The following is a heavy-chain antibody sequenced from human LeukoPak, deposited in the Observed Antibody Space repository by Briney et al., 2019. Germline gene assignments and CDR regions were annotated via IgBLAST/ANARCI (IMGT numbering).Heavy chain of an antibody. J-gene: IGHJ6*03. Sequence: GGSLRLSCAASGFTFSSYSMNWVRQAPGKGLEWVANIKLDGSEKYYVDSVKGRFTISRDNAKNSLYLQMNSLRAEDTAVYYCARDNGDSSGWLGYYYYMDVWGKGTTVTVSS. V-gene: IGHV3-7*01. CDR3: ARDNGDSSGWLGYYYYMDV. CDR1: GFTFSSYS. CDR2: IKLDGSEK. D-gene: IGHD6-19*01.